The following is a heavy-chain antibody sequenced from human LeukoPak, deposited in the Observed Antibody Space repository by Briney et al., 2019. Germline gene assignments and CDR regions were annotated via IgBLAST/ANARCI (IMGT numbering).Heavy chain of an antibody. V-gene: IGHV3-74*01. CDR3: AKDIYSDILTGYYPDY. CDR2: INGDGRNI. D-gene: IGHD3-9*01. Sequence: GGSLRLSCVASGFTFSSYWMHWVRQDPRKGLVWVSRINGDGRNINYADSVRGRFTISRDNAKNTLYLQMNSLRAEDTAFYYCAKDIYSDILTGYYPDYWGQGTLVTVSS. CDR1: GFTFSSYW. J-gene: IGHJ4*02.